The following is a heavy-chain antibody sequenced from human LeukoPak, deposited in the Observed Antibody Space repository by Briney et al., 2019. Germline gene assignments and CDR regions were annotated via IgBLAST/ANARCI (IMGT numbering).Heavy chain of an antibody. D-gene: IGHD3-10*01. J-gene: IGHJ4*02. CDR3: ARTKCYGSGSYYSSFDY. V-gene: IGHV2-70*11. CDR1: GFSLSTSGMC. CDR2: IDWDDDK. Sequence: SGPALVKPTQTLTLTCTFSGFSLSTSGMCVSWIRQPPGKALEWLARIDWDDDKYYSTSLKTRLTISKDTSKNQVVLTMTNMDPVDTATYYCARTKCYGSGSYYSSFDYWGQGTLVTVSS.